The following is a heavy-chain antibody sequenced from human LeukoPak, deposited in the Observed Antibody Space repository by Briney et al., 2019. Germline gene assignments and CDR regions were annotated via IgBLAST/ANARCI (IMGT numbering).Heavy chain of an antibody. Sequence: ASVKVSCKASGYTFTSYYMHWVRQAPGQGLEWMGWINPNSGGTNYAQKFQGRVTMTRDTSISTAYMELSRLISDDAAVYYCARRHEFVSWNYGFDPWGQGTLVTVSP. CDR2: INPNSGGT. D-gene: IGHD1-7*01. CDR3: ARRHEFVSWNYGFDP. CDR1: GYTFTSYY. J-gene: IGHJ5*02. V-gene: IGHV1-2*02.